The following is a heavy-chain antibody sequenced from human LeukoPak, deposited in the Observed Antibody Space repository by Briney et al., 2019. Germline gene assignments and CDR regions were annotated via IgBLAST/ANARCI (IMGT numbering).Heavy chain of an antibody. CDR2: INPAAGIT. CDR3: ARSPYTSGSLFYLDY. V-gene: IGHV1-46*01. CDR1: GYTFTYYY. J-gene: IGHJ4*02. D-gene: IGHD3-22*01. Sequence: ASVKVSCKASGYTFTYYYIHCMRQAPGQGLEWMGIINPAAGITTYGQKFQGRVTLTRDTSTSTVYMELTSLRSEDTAVYYCARSPYTSGSLFYLDYWGQGTLVTVSS.